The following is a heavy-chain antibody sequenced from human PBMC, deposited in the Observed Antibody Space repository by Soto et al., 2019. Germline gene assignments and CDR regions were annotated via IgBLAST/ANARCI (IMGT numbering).Heavy chain of an antibody. V-gene: IGHV4-61*01. J-gene: IGHJ6*02. CDR3: ARDLVEQSITIFGVVNPLSYGMDV. CDR2: IYYSGIT. D-gene: IGHD3-3*01. CDR1: GGSVSSGSYY. Sequence: SETLSLTCTVSGGSVSSGSYYWSWIRQPPGKGLEWIGYIYYSGITNYNPSLKSRVTISVDTSKNQFSLKLSSATAADTAVYYCARDLVEQSITIFGVVNPLSYGMDVWGQGTTVTVSS.